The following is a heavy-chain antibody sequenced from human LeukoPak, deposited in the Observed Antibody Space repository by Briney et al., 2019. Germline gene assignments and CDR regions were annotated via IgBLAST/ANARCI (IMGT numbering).Heavy chain of an antibody. CDR2: ISWNSGSI. CDR1: EVVFGKCV. D-gene: IGHD3-10*01. CDR3: VRGPLSGSYHPPFDY. J-gene: IGHJ4*02. Sequence: PCFRSAEVVFGKCVMHGVRRTPKKGLDWVSGISWNSGSIGYADSVKGRFTISRDNAKNSLYLQMNSLRAEDTALYYCVRGPLSGSYHPPFDYWGQGTLVTVSS. V-gene: IGHV3-9*01.